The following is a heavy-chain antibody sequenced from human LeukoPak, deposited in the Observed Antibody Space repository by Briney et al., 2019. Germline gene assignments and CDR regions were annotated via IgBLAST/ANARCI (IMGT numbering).Heavy chain of an antibody. V-gene: IGHV1-8*01. CDR2: MNPNSGNT. J-gene: IGHJ4*02. CDR1: GYTFTSYD. D-gene: IGHD6-19*01. CDR3: ARDRSLSSGWYEDY. Sequence: VASVKVSCKASGYTFTSYDINWVRQATGQGLEWMGWMNPNSGNTGYAQKFQGRVTITADKSTSTAYMELSSLRSEDTAVYYCARDRSLSSGWYEDYWGQGTLVTVSS.